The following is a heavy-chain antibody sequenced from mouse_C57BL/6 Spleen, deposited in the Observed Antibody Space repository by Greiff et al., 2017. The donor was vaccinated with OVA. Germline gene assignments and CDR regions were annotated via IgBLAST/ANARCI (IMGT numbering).Heavy chain of an antibody. CDR2: ISSGSSTI. J-gene: IGHJ2*01. V-gene: IGHV5-17*01. CDR1: GFTFSDYG. CDR3: ARNDFDYYGSSYEYYFDY. D-gene: IGHD1-1*01. Sequence: EVKLMESGGGLVKPGGSLKLSCAASGFTFSDYGMHWVRQAPEKGLEWVAYISSGSSTIYYADTVKGRFTISRDNAKNTLFLQMTSLRSEDTAMYYCARNDFDYYGSSYEYYFDYWGQGTTLTVSS.